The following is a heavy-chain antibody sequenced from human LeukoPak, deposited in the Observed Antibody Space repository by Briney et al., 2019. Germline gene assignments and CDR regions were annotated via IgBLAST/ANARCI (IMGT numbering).Heavy chain of an antibody. CDR2: ISGSGST. J-gene: IGHJ4*02. CDR1: GFTFSSYA. Sequence: GGSLRLSCAASGFTFSSYAMSWVRQAPGKGLEWVSVISGSGSTYYADSAKGRFTISRDNSKNTLYLQTYSLRAEDTAVYYCATGLGSSGYYYYFDYWGQGTLVTVSS. D-gene: IGHD3-22*01. CDR3: ATGLGSSGYYYYFDY. V-gene: IGHV3-23*01.